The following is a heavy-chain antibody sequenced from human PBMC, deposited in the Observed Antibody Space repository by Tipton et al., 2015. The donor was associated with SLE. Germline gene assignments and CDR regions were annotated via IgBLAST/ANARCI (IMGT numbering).Heavy chain of an antibody. CDR1: GGSISSYY. J-gene: IGHJ4*02. Sequence: TLSLTCTVSGGSISSYYWSWIRQPPGKGLEWIGYIYYSGSTNYNPSLKSLVTISVDTSKNQFSLKLSSVTAADTAVYYCARGGKQQLVHGIGYWGQGTLVTVSS. V-gene: IGHV4-59*01. CDR3: ARGGKQQLVHGIGY. CDR2: IYYSGST. D-gene: IGHD6-13*01.